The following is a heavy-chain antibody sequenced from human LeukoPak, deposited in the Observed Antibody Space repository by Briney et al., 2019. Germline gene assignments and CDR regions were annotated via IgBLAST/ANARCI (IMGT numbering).Heavy chain of an antibody. CDR1: GGSFSGYY. CDR3: ARQRRSSGWYDY. D-gene: IGHD6-19*01. CDR2: INHSGST. J-gene: IGHJ4*02. Sequence: PSETLSLTCAVYGGSFSGYYWSWIRQPPGKGLEWNGEINHSGSTNYNPSLKSRVTISVDTSKNQFSLKLSSVAAADTAVYYCARQRRSSGWYDYWGQGTLVTVSS. V-gene: IGHV4-34*01.